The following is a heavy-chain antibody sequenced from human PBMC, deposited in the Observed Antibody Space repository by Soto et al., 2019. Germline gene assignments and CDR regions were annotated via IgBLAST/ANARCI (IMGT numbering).Heavy chain of an antibody. D-gene: IGHD3-10*01. Sequence: QVQLQESGPGLVKPSETLSLTCTVSGGSISSYYWSWIRQPPGKGLEWIGYIYYSGSTNYNPSLKNRVTISVDTSKNQFSLKLSSVTAADTAVYYCARLSLTMVRGVIITSWFDPWGQGTLVTVSS. CDR2: IYYSGST. J-gene: IGHJ5*02. CDR1: GGSISSYY. V-gene: IGHV4-59*08. CDR3: ARLSLTMVRGVIITSWFDP.